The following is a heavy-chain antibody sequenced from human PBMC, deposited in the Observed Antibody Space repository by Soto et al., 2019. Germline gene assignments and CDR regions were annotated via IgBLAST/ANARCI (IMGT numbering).Heavy chain of an antibody. Sequence: PGGSLRLSCAASGFTFNTFGMHWVRQAPGKGLEWVAVISYGGSDKYYSDSVRGRFTISRDNSMNTLYLQMNSLRTEDTAVYYCAKSPNFYCSSYHCYKYYFDYWGQGTLVTVSS. CDR2: ISYGGSDK. CDR1: GFTFNTFG. V-gene: IGHV3-30*18. CDR3: AKSPNFYCSSYHCYKYYFDY. J-gene: IGHJ4*02. D-gene: IGHD2-2*01.